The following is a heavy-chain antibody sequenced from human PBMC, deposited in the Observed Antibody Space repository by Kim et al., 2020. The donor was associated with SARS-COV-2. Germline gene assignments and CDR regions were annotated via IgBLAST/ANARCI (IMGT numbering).Heavy chain of an antibody. J-gene: IGHJ3*02. V-gene: IGHV4-4*02. Sequence: SETLSLTCAVSGGSVSSYHWWTWVRQPPGKGLEWIGEIFRSGSTNYNPSLKSRVMISMDKSENQFSLKLNSVTAADTAVYYCARHLTDYDCFEIWGQGTMVTVSS. CDR2: IFRSGST. CDR3: ARHLTDYDCFEI. CDR1: GGSVSSYHW. D-gene: IGHD3-16*01.